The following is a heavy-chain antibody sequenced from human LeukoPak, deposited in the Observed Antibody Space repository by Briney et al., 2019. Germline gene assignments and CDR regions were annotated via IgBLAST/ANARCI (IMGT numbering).Heavy chain of an antibody. Sequence: GASVKVSCKASGYTFTSYGISRVRQAPGQGLEWMGWMNPNSGNTGYAQKFQGRVTMTRNTSISTAYMELSSLRSEDTAVYYCARVGDFYDSSGYYLGDAFDIWGQGTMVTVSS. CDR2: MNPNSGNT. CDR3: ARVGDFYDSSGYYLGDAFDI. V-gene: IGHV1-8*02. CDR1: GYTFTSYG. J-gene: IGHJ3*02. D-gene: IGHD3-22*01.